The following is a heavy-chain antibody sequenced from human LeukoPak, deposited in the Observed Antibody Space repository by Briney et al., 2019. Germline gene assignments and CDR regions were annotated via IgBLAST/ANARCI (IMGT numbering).Heavy chain of an antibody. V-gene: IGHV3-30*18. D-gene: IGHD3-22*01. CDR2: ISYDGSNK. J-gene: IGHJ3*02. Sequence: GGSLRLSCAASGFTFSSYGMHWVRQAPGKGLEWVAVISYDGSNKYYADSVKGRFTISRDNSKNTLYLQMNSLRAEDTAVYYCAKVRRGDSSGYSDAFDIWGQGTMVTVSS. CDR3: AKVRRGDSSGYSDAFDI. CDR1: GFTFSSYG.